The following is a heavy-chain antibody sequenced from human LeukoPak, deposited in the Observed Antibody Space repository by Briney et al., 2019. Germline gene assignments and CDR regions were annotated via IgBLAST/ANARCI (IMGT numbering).Heavy chain of an antibody. CDR2: ISSDGSTI. CDR3: VPQKGYGGNPLDY. CDR1: GFTFSSYA. D-gene: IGHD4-23*01. Sequence: GGSLRLSCAASGFTFSSYAMNWVRQAPRKGLEWLSYISSDGSTIYYADSVKGRITISRDNARKSLYLQMNSLRAEDTAVYYCVPQKGYGGNPLDYWGQGTLVTVST. V-gene: IGHV3-48*01. J-gene: IGHJ4*02.